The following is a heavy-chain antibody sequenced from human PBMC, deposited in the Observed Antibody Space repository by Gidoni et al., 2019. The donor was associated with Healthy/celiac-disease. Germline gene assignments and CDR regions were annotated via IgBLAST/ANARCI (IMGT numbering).Heavy chain of an antibody. J-gene: IGHJ6*03. Sequence: EVQLVESGGGLVQPGGSLRLSCAASGFTFSSYSMNWVRQAPGKGLEWVSYISSSSSTIYYADSVKGRFTISRDNAKNSLYLQMNSLRAEDTAVYYCARDGGAPRDYYYYMDVWGKGTTVTVSS. CDR1: GFTFSSYS. CDR3: ARDGGAPRDYYYYMDV. V-gene: IGHV3-48*01. CDR2: ISSSSSTI.